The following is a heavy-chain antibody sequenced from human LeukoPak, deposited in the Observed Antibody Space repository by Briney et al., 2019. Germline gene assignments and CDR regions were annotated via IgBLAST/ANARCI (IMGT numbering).Heavy chain of an antibody. CDR1: GGSISSYY. J-gene: IGHJ3*02. V-gene: IGHV4-59*08. CDR3: ARYTYDAFDI. D-gene: IGHD2-2*02. CDR2: IYYSGST. Sequence: PPETLSLTCTVSGGSISSYYWSWIRQPPGKGLEWIGYIYYSGSTNYNPSLKSRVTISVDTSKNQFSLKLSSVTAADTAVYYCARYTYDAFDIWGQGTMVTVSS.